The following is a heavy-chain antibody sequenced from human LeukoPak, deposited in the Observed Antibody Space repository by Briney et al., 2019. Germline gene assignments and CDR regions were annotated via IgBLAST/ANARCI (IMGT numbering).Heavy chain of an antibody. CDR1: GGTFSSYA. D-gene: IGHD3-22*01. CDR3: ARVPLGSQIDSSGYYSPDY. CDR2: IIPIFGTA. V-gene: IGHV1-69*13. J-gene: IGHJ4*02. Sequence: ASVTVSCKASGGTFSSYAISWVRQAPGQGLEWMGGIIPIFGTANYAQKFQGRVTITADESTSTAYMELSSLRSEDTAVYYCARVPLGSQIDSSGYYSPDYWGQGTLVTVSS.